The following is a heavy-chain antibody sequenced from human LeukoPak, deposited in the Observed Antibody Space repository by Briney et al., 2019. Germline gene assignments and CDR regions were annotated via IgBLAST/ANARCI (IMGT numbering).Heavy chain of an antibody. V-gene: IGHV3-21*01. CDR2: ISSSSSYI. CDR1: GFTFSSYS. Sequence: GGSLRLSCAASGFTFSSYSMNWVRQAPGKGLEWVSSISSSSSYIYYADSVKGRFTISRDNAKNSLYLQMNSLRAEDTAVYYCARATPSSGSNFDYWGQGTLVTVSS. CDR3: ARATPSSGSNFDY. D-gene: IGHD6-19*01. J-gene: IGHJ4*02.